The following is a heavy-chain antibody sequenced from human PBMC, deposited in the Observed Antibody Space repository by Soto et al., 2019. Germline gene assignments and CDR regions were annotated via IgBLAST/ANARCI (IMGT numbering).Heavy chain of an antibody. J-gene: IGHJ4*02. V-gene: IGHV3-23*01. CDR1: GFTFSSYA. D-gene: IGHD6-13*01. Sequence: GGSLRLSCAASGFTFSSYAMSWVRQAPGKGLEWVSAISSSGGSTYYTDSVKGRFTISRDNSKNTLYLQMNSLRAEYTAVYYCAKDIITAAAEGYWGQGTLVTVSS. CDR3: AKDIITAAAEGY. CDR2: ISSSGGST.